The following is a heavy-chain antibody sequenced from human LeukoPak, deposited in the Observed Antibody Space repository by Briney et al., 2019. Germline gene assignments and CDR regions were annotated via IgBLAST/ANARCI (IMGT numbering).Heavy chain of an antibody. Sequence: PGGSLRLSCAASGFTFSSYWMHWVRQAPGKGLVWVSRINSDGSSTSYADSVKGRFTISRDNAKNTLYLQMNSLRAEDTAVYYCARDTRFDNIVATISGYYYYYYMDVWGKGTTVTVSS. V-gene: IGHV3-74*01. D-gene: IGHD5-12*01. CDR3: ARDTRFDNIVATISGYYYYYYMDV. CDR2: INSDGSST. J-gene: IGHJ6*03. CDR1: GFTFSSYW.